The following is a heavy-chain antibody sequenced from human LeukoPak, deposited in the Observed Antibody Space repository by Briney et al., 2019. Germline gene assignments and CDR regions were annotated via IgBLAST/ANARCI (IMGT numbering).Heavy chain of an antibody. CDR2: IKQDGSEK. Sequence: GGSLRLSCVGSGFTFSSYWMSWVRQAPGKGLEWVANIKQDGSEKYYVDSVKGRFTISRDNAKNSLYLQMNSLRAEDTAVYYCAREDIVVVVAWGMDVWGQGTTVTVSS. D-gene: IGHD2-15*01. CDR1: GFTFSSYW. J-gene: IGHJ6*02. CDR3: AREDIVVVVAWGMDV. V-gene: IGHV3-7*03.